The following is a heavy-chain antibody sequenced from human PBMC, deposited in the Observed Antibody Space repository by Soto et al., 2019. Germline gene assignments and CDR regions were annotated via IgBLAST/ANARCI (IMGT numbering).Heavy chain of an antibody. J-gene: IGHJ5*02. CDR1: GFFFSAYC. V-gene: IGHV3-7*01. D-gene: IGHD3-10*01. Sequence: GVLRLSCAASGFFFSAYCMSWVRQAPGKGLEWVASIKQDGSETYYLDSVKGRFTFSRDNAKNSLDLQMSRLRAEDTTVYYCSSGPGGFRPLSNNWFVPGGQGALVTVSS. CDR3: SSGPGGFRPLSNNWFVP. CDR2: IKQDGSET.